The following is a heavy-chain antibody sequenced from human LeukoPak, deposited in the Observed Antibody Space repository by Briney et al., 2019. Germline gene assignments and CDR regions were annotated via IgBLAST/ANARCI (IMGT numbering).Heavy chain of an antibody. Sequence: PGGSLRLSCAASGFTFSDYYMSWIRQAPGKGLEWVSYISSSGSTIYYADSVKGRFTISRDNAKNSLYLQMNSLRAEDKAVYYCTSPATYYGSGSYYYWGQGTLVTVSS. D-gene: IGHD3-10*01. CDR2: ISSSGSTI. CDR1: GFTFSDYY. V-gene: IGHV3-11*01. CDR3: TSPATYYGSGSYYY. J-gene: IGHJ4*02.